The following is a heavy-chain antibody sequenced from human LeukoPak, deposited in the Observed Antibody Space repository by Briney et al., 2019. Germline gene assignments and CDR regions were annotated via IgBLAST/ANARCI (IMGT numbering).Heavy chain of an antibody. CDR1: GGTFSSYA. CDR3: ARENIVVVPAAIRYFDY. CDR2: IIPIFGTA. J-gene: IGHJ4*02. D-gene: IGHD2-2*01. V-gene: IGHV1-69*05. Sequence: SVKDSCKASGGTFSSYAISWVRQAPGQGLEWMGGIIPIFGTANYAQKFQGRVTITTDESTSTAYMELSSLRSEDTAVYYCARENIVVVPAAIRYFDYWGQGTLVTVSS.